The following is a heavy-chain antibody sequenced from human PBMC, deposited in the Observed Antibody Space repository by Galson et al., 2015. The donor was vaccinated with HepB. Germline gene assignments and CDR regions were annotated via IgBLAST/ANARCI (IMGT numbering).Heavy chain of an antibody. CDR1: GFIFSNYA. D-gene: IGHD3-22*01. J-gene: IGHJ3*01. CDR3: TKGDNFENSGYLGASEN. CDR2: TSRTGEAT. Sequence: SLRLSCAASGFIFSNYAMAWVRQARGKGLEWVAATSRTGEATFYAGSVKGRFTISRDNSKNTVYLQMNSLRADDTAIYYCTKGDNFENSGYLGASENWGQGTRVTVSS. V-gene: IGHV3-23*01.